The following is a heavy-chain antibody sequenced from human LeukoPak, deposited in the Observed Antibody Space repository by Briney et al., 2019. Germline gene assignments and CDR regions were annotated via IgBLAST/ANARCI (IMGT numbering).Heavy chain of an antibody. CDR1: GFTVSSNY. CDR2: IYSGGST. D-gene: IGHD3-22*01. Sequence: GGSLRLSCAASGFTVSSNYMSWVRQAPGKGLEWVSVIYSGGSTYYADSVKGRSTISRDNSKNTLYLQMNSLRAEDMAVYYCAREATRRDDSSGYEDYWGQGTLVTVSS. CDR3: AREATRRDDSSGYEDY. J-gene: IGHJ4*02. V-gene: IGHV3-66*01.